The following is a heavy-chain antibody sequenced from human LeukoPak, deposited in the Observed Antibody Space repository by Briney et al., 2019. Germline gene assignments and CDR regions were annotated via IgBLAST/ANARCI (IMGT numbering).Heavy chain of an antibody. CDR2: ITSSGTHI. CDR1: GFTFSSFN. Sequence: GGSLRLSCAASGFTFSSFNMNWVRQAPGKAMEWVSSITSSGTHIFYADSVRGRFTISRDNSKNTLYLQMNSLRAADTAVYYCARDKGTSYLSSFVYWGQGTLVTVSS. D-gene: IGHD6-6*01. CDR3: ARDKGTSYLSSFVY. J-gene: IGHJ4*02. V-gene: IGHV3-21*01.